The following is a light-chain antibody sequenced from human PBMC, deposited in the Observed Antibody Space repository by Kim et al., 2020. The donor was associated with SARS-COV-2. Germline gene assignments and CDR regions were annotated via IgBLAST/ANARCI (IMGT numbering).Light chain of an antibody. V-gene: IGKV1-39*01. CDR3: QQSHTAPLLT. CDR1: QSINTY. J-gene: IGKJ4*01. CDR2: AAS. Sequence: DIQMTQSPSSLAASVGDRVTIACRESQSINTYLNWYQQKPGKAPKLLIYAASTLQSGVPSRFSGSGSGTDFTLTISSLQPEDFATYYCQQSHTAPLLTFGGGTKVDIK.